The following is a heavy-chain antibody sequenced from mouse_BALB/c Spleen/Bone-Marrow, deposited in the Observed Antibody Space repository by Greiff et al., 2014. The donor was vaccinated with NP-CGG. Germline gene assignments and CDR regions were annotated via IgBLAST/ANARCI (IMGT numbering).Heavy chain of an antibody. CDR1: GFNIKDTY. D-gene: IGHD1-1*01. CDR2: IDPANGNT. J-gene: IGHJ4*01. V-gene: IGHV14-3*02. CDR3: ARYYYGSSYAMDY. Sequence: VQLQQSGAELVKPGASVKLSCTASGFNIKDTYMHWVKQRPEQGLEWIGRIDPANGNTKYDPKFQGKATITADTSSNTAYLQLSSLTSEDTAVYDCARYYYGSSYAMDYWGQGTSVTVSS.